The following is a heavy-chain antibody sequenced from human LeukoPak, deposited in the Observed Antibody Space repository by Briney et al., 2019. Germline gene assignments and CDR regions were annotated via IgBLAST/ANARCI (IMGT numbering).Heavy chain of an antibody. Sequence: SETLSLTCTVSGGSISSSSYYWGWIRQPPGKGLEWIGSIYYSGSTYYNPSLKSRVTISVDTSKNQFSLKLSSVTAADTAVYYCARHLRARLYYFDYWGQGTLVTVSS. CDR2: IYYSGST. CDR1: GGSISSSSYY. J-gene: IGHJ4*02. CDR3: ARHLRARLYYFDY. V-gene: IGHV4-39*01.